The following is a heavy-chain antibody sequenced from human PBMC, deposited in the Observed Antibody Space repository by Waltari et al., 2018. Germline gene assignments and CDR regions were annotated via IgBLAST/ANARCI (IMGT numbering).Heavy chain of an antibody. CDR1: GDSISSNGVA. J-gene: IGHJ4*02. V-gene: IGHV6-1*01. Sequence: VQLQQSGPELVKPSQTLSLTCDISGDSISSNGVAWNWIRQDPSRGLEWLGRTYYRSKWSNDDAGSVKSRITSNPDTSKNQFSLQLNSVTPDDTALYYCASGRNSGFDYWGQGTLVTVSS. D-gene: IGHD2-15*01. CDR3: ASGRNSGFDY. CDR2: TYYRSKWSN.